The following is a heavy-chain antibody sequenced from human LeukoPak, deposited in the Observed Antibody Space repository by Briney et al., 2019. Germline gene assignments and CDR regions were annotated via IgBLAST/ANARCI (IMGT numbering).Heavy chain of an antibody. CDR2: ISGSGSGGTT. D-gene: IGHD4-17*01. CDR1: GFTFSIYA. J-gene: IGHJ4*02. Sequence: PGGSLRLSCAASGFTFSIYAMTWVRQAPGKGLEWVAGISGSGSGGTTYYADSVKGRFTISRDNSKNTLYLQMSSLRAEDTAVYYWAKLLYGDYAPSPPYGGQEPW. V-gene: IGHV3-23*01. CDR3: AKLLYGDYAPSPPY.